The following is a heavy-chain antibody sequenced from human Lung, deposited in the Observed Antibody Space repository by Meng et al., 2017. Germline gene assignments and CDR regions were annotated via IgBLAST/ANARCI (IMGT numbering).Heavy chain of an antibody. CDR2: IKSKPDGETI. CDR3: SGHIDY. CDR1: GFTFSNAY. J-gene: IGHJ4*02. D-gene: IGHD5-12*01. Sequence: VQLVESGGGLVKPGGSLRLSCEGSGFTFSNAYMTWVRQVPGKRLEWVGRIKSKPDGETIGYAAPVKGRFTISRDDSKNTVYLQMNSLKTEDTAVYYCSGHIDYWGQGTLVTVSS. V-gene: IGHV3-15*01.